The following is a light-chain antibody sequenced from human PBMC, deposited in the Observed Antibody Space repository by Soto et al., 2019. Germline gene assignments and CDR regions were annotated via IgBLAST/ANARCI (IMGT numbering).Light chain of an antibody. CDR1: QSVLYSSNNKNY. V-gene: IGKV4-1*01. CDR3: QQYYSIPPT. Sequence: DIVMTQSPDSLAVSLGERATINCKSSQSVLYSSNNKNYLAWYQQKPGQPPKLLIYWASTRESGVPDRFSGSGSETDFTLTISSLQAEDVAVYYCQQYYSIPPTFGQGTKLEIK. CDR2: WAS. J-gene: IGKJ2*01.